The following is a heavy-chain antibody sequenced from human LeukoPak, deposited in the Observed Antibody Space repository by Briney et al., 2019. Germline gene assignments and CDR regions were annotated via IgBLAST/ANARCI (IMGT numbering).Heavy chain of an antibody. Sequence: KPGGSLRLSCAASGFTFSSYSMNWVRQAPGKGLEWVSSISSSSNYISYADSVKGRFTISRDNAKNSLYLQMNSLRAEDTAVYYCAISSGGICYQWGQGTLVTVSS. V-gene: IGHV3-21*01. CDR2: ISSSSNYI. CDR1: GFTFSSYS. D-gene: IGHD2-15*01. J-gene: IGHJ4*02. CDR3: AISSGGICYQ.